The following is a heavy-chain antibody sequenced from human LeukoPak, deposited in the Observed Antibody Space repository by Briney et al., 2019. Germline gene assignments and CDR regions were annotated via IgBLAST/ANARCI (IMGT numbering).Heavy chain of an antibody. D-gene: IGHD2-15*01. J-gene: IGHJ6*02. V-gene: IGHV4-34*01. CDR3: ARMRVGPYYYGMDV. CDR2: INHSGST. Sequence: SETLSLTCAVYGGSFSGYYWSWIRQPPGKGLEWIGEINHSGSTNYNPSLKSRVTISVDTSKNQFSLKLSSVTAADTAVYYCARMRVGPYYYGMDVWGQGTTVTVSS. CDR1: GGSFSGYY.